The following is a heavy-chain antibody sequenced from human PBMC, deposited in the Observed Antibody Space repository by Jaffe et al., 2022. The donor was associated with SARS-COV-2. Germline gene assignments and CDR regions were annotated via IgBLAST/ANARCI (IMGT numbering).Heavy chain of an antibody. CDR1: GGSISSSNW. CDR2: IYHSGST. D-gene: IGHD6-13*01. J-gene: IGHJ3*02. Sequence: QVQLQESGPGLVKPSGTLSLTCAVSGGSISSSNWWSWVRQPPGKGLEWIGEIYHSGSTNYNPSLKSRVTISVDKSKNQFSLKLSSVTAADTAVYYCARDQAIAAAVPTLPDAFDIWGQGTMVTVSS. CDR3: ARDQAIAAAVPTLPDAFDI. V-gene: IGHV4-4*02.